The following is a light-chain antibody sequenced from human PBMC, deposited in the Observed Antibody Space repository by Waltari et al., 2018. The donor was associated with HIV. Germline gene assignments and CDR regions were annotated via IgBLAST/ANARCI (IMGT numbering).Light chain of an antibody. CDR3: QQSYSIPFT. J-gene: IGKJ3*01. CDR2: GES. V-gene: IGKV1-39*01. CDR1: ETITRY. Sequence: DIQMTQSPSSLSASLGDRVTITCRASETITRYLNWYQQKPGKAPKLLIYGESNLQSGVPSRFSGSGSGTDFTLTISSLQPEDFATYYCQQSYSIPFTFGPGTKVDIK.